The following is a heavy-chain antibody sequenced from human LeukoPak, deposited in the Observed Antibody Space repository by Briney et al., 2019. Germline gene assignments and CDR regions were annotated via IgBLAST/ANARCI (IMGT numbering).Heavy chain of an antibody. CDR1: GYTFTGYY. J-gene: IGHJ4*02. CDR3: ARGAPGGYCSGGSCPYYDY. D-gene: IGHD2-15*01. CDR2: INPNSGGT. V-gene: IGHV1-2*02. Sequence: GASVKVSCKASGYTFTGYYTHWVRQAPGQGLEWMGWINPNSGGTNYAQKFQGRVTVTRNTSISTAYMELSSLTSEDTAVYYCARGAPGGYCSGGSCPYYDYWGQGTLVTVSS.